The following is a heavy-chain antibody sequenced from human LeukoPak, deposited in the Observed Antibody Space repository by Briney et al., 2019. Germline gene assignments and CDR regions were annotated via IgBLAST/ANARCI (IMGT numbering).Heavy chain of an antibody. CDR1: GFTFSSYE. CDR3: ARDYYDILTGYTRDYFEY. Sequence: GGSLRLSCAASGFTFSSYEMNWVRQAPGKGLEWVSYISSSGSTTYYADSVKGRFTISRDDAKNSVYLQMNSLRAEDTAVYYCARDYYDILTGYTRDYFEYWGQGTLVTVS. D-gene: IGHD3-9*01. J-gene: IGHJ4*02. CDR2: ISSSGSTT. V-gene: IGHV3-48*03.